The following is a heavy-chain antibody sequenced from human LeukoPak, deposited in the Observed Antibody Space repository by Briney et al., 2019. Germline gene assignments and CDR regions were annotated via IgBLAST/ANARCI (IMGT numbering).Heavy chain of an antibody. V-gene: IGHV3-23*01. J-gene: IGHJ5*02. CDR3: VKDLMRDRWFGES. CDR1: GFTFSSYG. Sequence: GGSLRLSCAASGFTFSSYGMSWVRQAPGKGLEWVSAISGSGGSTYYADSVKGRFTISRDTSRNTLYLQMNSLRLEDTAIYYCVKDLMRDRWFGESWGQGTLVTVSS. D-gene: IGHD3-10*01. CDR2: ISGSGGST.